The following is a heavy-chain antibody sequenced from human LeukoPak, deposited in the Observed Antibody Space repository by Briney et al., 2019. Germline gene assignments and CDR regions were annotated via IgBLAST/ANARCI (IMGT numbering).Heavy chain of an antibody. J-gene: IGHJ4*02. CDR3: ARYWTRYDFWSGYYGDYFDY. V-gene: IGHV4-31*03. CDR2: IYYSGST. Sequence: PSQTLSLTCTVSGGSISSGGYYWSWIRQHPGKGLEWIGYIYYSGSTYYNPSLKSRVTISVDTSKNQFSLKLSSVTAADTAVYYCARYWTRYDFWSGYYGDYFDYWGQGTLVTVSS. D-gene: IGHD3-3*01. CDR1: GGSISSGGYY.